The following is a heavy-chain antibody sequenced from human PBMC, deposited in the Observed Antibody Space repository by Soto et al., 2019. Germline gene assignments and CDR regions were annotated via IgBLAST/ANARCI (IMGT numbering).Heavy chain of an antibody. CDR1: GFSLSTSGVG. J-gene: IGHJ4*02. CDR3: AHRRVSHSHFDY. V-gene: IGHV2-5*02. Sequence: QITLKESGPTLVKPTQTLTLTCTFSGFSLSTSGVGVGWIRQPPGQALEWLALIYWDDDKRYSPSLKSRLTITKDTSKNQVVLTMTNMDPVDTATYYCAHRRVSHSHFDYWGQGTLVTVSS. CDR2: IYWDDDK.